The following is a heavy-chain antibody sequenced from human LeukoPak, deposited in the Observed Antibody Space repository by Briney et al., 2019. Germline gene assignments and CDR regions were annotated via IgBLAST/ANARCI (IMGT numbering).Heavy chain of an antibody. Sequence: SETLSLTCTVSGGSISSFYWSWIRQPPGQGLEWIGYIYYTGSTSYNPSLKSRVTISVDTSKNQFSLKLSSVTAADTAVYYCARLIFRDSLDYWGQGTLVTVSS. CDR2: IYYTGST. J-gene: IGHJ4*02. V-gene: IGHV4-59*08. CDR3: ARLIFRDSLDY. D-gene: IGHD3-3*02. CDR1: GGSISSFY.